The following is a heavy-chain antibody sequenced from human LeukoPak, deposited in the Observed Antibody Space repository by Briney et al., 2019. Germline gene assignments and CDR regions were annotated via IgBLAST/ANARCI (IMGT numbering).Heavy chain of an antibody. CDR3: AKNQYSYDSAAYY. J-gene: IGHJ4*02. Sequence: PGGSLRLSCAASGFTFSSYAMSWVRQAPGKGLEWVSDISGSGGRTYYADSVRGRFTISRDNSKNTLYLQMNSLRAEDTDVYYCAKNQYSYDSAAYYWGQGTLVTVSS. V-gene: IGHV3-23*01. CDR2: ISGSGGRT. CDR1: GFTFSSYA. D-gene: IGHD3-22*01.